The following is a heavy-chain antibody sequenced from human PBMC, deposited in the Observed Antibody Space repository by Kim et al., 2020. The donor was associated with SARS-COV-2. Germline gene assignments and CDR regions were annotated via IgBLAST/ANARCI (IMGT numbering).Heavy chain of an antibody. V-gene: IGHV5-10-1*01. CDR1: GYSFTSYW. CDR2: IDPSDSYT. CDR3: ASGQQLVGYYYYGMDV. D-gene: IGHD6-13*01. J-gene: IGHJ6*02. Sequence: GESLKISCKGSGYSFTSYWISWVRQMPGKGLEWMGRIDPSDSYTNYSPSFQGHVTISADKSISTAYLQWSSLKASDTAMYYCASGQQLVGYYYYGMDVWGQGTTVTVSS.